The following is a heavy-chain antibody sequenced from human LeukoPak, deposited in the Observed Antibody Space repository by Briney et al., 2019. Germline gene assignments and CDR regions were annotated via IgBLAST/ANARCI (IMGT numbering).Heavy chain of an antibody. CDR3: AKEGYYYDSSGYYFYFDY. CDR1: GFTFSSYA. J-gene: IGHJ4*02. CDR2: ISGRGGST. D-gene: IGHD3-22*01. V-gene: IGHV3-23*01. Sequence: PGASLRLSCAASGFTFSSYAMSWVRQAPGKGLEWVSAISGRGGSTYYADSVKGRFTISRDNSKNTLYLQMNSLRAEDTAVYYCAKEGYYYDSSGYYFYFDYWGQGTLVTVSS.